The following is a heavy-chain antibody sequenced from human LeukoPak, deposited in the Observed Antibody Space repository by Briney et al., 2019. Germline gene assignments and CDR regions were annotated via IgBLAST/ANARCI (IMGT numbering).Heavy chain of an antibody. CDR3: AKRVATYHFES. CDR2: FGTRSSST. J-gene: IGHJ4*02. D-gene: IGHD1-1*01. Sequence: RTGGSLRLSCAASGFTFSTYSMNWVRQAPGKGLEWVSSFGTRSSSTYYADSVKGRFTISRDNSKNTLYLQMSSLRAEDTALYFCAKRVATYHFESWGQGTLVTVSS. CDR1: GFTFSTYS. V-gene: IGHV3-21*04.